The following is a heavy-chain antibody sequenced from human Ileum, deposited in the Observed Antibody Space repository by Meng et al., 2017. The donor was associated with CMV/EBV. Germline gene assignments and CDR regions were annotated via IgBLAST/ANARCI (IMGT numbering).Heavy chain of an antibody. Sequence: ASVKVSCKASGYTFTSYGISWVRQAPGQGLEWMGWISAYNGNTNYAQKLQGRVTMTTDTSTSTAYMELRSLRSDDTAVYYCARDRHFAGYSYENYFDSWGQGTLVTVSS. J-gene: IGHJ4*02. CDR2: ISAYNGNT. CDR3: ARDRHFAGYSYENYFDS. V-gene: IGHV1-18*01. D-gene: IGHD5-18*01. CDR1: GYTFTSYG.